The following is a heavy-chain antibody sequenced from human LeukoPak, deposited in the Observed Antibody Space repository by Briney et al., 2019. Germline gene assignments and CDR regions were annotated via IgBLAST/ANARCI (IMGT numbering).Heavy chain of an antibody. D-gene: IGHD4-17*01. CDR1: GFTFSSYA. CDR2: ISYGGSNK. Sequence: SGGSLRLSCAASGFTFSSYAMHWVRQAPGKGLEWVAVISYGGSNKYYADSVKGRFTISRDNSKNTLYLQMNSLRAEDTAVYYCARDMTTVTLDWGQGTLVTVSS. V-gene: IGHV3-30-3*01. CDR3: ARDMTTVTLD. J-gene: IGHJ4*02.